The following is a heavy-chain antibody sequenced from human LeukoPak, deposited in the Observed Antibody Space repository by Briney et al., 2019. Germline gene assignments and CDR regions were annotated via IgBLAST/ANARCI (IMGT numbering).Heavy chain of an antibody. D-gene: IGHD2-8*01. V-gene: IGHV4-34*01. Sequence: PSETLSLTCAVYGGSFSGYYWSWIRQPPGKGLEWIGEINHSGSTNYNPSLKSRVTISVDTSKNQFSLKLSSVTAADTAVYYCARERKKWMDVWGKGTTVTVPS. CDR3: ARERKKWMDV. CDR1: GGSFSGYY. J-gene: IGHJ6*04. CDR2: INHSGST.